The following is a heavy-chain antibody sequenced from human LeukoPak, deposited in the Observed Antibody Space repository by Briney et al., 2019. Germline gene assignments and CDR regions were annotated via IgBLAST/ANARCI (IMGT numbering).Heavy chain of an antibody. Sequence: GGSLRLSCAASGFTISNYAMHWVRQAPGKWLEWVAVVSYDVSNKYYADTVKGLFTISRDDSTNTIYLQMNGLRFEDTAVYYCARPAAALTTISTFGVAPPDYWGQGTLVTVSS. D-gene: IGHD3-3*01. CDR3: ARPAAALTTISTFGVAPPDY. CDR1: GFTISNYA. V-gene: IGHV3-30*04. CDR2: VSYDVSNK. J-gene: IGHJ4*02.